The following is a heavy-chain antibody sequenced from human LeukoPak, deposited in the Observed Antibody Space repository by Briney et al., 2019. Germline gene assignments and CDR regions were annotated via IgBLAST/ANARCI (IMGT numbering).Heavy chain of an antibody. J-gene: IGHJ4*02. CDR1: GGSISSSIYY. CDR3: ARLADCSSTSCYDH. D-gene: IGHD2-2*01. CDR2: IYYSGST. Sequence: SENLSLTCTVSGGSISSSIYYWGWIRQPPGKGLEWIGSIYYSGSTYYNPSLKSRVIISVDTSKNQFSLKLKSVTAADMAVYYCARLADCSSTSCYDHWGQGTLVTVSS. V-gene: IGHV4-39*01.